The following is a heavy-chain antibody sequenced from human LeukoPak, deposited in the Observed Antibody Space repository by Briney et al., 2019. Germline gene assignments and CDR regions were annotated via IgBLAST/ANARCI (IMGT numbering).Heavy chain of an antibody. CDR1: GFTFSSYW. J-gene: IGHJ6*02. Sequence: GGSLRLSCAASGFTFSSYWMHWVRQAPGKGLVWVSRINSDGSSTAYADSVKGRFTISRDNAKNTLYLQMNSLIAEDTAVYYCAREWELYGMDAWGQGTTVTVSS. CDR2: INSDGSST. CDR3: AREWELYGMDA. V-gene: IGHV3-74*01. D-gene: IGHD1-26*01.